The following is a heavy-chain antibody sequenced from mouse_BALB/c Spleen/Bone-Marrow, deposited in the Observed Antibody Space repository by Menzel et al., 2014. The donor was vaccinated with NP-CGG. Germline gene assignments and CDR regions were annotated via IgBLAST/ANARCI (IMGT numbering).Heavy chain of an antibody. D-gene: IGHD2-10*02. CDR1: GFNIKDTY. CDR3: ARSGGYGNCLAWFAY. CDR2: IDPANGNT. Sequence: VQLQQPGAELVKSGASVKLSCTASGFNIKDTYMHWVKQRPEQGLEWIGRIDPANGNTKYDPKFQGKATITADTSSNTAYLQLSSLTSEDTAVYYCARSGGYGNCLAWFAYWGQGTLVTVSA. J-gene: IGHJ3*01. V-gene: IGHV14-3*02.